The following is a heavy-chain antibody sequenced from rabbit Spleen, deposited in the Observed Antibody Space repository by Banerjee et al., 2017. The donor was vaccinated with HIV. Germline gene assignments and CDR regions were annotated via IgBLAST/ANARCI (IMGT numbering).Heavy chain of an antibody. CDR1: GFSFSSNW. CDR3: ARGAWSTDCMNL. Sequence: QSLEESGGDLVKPGASLTLTCTVSGFSFSSNWICWVRQAPGKGLEWIACIDTNDGDTDYANWPKGRFTISKTSSTTVTLQMTSLTAADTATYFCARGAWSTDCMNLWGQGTLVTVS. CDR2: IDTNDGDT. D-gene: IGHD7-1*01. J-gene: IGHJ4*01. V-gene: IGHV1S40*01.